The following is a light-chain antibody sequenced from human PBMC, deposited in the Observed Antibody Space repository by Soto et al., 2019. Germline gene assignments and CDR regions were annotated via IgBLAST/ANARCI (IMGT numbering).Light chain of an antibody. Sequence: QSALTQPASVSGSPGQSITISCTGTSSDVGTYNYVSWYQQHPGKAPKLIIYDVSNRPSGVSYRCSGSKSGNTASLTISGLQAEDEADYSCSSYTGSSTTVVFGGGTKLTVL. CDR3: SSYTGSSTTVV. J-gene: IGLJ2*01. V-gene: IGLV2-14*01. CDR1: SSDVGTYNY. CDR2: DVS.